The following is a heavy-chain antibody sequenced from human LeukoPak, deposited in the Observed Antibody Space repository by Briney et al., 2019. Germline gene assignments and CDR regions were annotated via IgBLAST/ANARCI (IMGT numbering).Heavy chain of an antibody. J-gene: IGHJ3*01. CDR1: GGSIRSSSYY. CDR3: ARDLTPGFCSGGSCEGAFDV. Sequence: AETLSLTCTVSGGSIRSSSYYWGWIRQPPGKGLEWIRSISYSGSTYYNPSLRSRVSMSVDKSKNQFSLKLTSVTVADTAVYYCARDLTPGFCSGGSCEGAFDVWGQGKMVIVSS. CDR2: ISYSGST. D-gene: IGHD2-15*01. V-gene: IGHV4-39*07.